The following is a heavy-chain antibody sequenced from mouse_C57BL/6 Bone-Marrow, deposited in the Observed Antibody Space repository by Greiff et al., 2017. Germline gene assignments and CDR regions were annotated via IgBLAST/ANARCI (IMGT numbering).Heavy chain of an antibody. CDR3: VPHYYGSSYGYFDV. CDR1: GYTFTSYW. CDR2: IHPNSGST. Sequence: VQLQQPGAELVKPGASVKLSCQASGYTFTSYWMHWVKQRPGQGLEWIGMIHPNSGSTNYNEKFKSKATLTVDKSSSTAYMQLSSLTSEDSAVYYCVPHYYGSSYGYFDVWGTGTTVTVSS. V-gene: IGHV1-64*01. D-gene: IGHD1-1*01. J-gene: IGHJ1*03.